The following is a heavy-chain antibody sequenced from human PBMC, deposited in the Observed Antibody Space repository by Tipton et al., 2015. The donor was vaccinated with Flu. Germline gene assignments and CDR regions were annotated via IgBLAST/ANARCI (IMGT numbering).Heavy chain of an antibody. CDR1: GYSINSGYF. Sequence: TLSLTCAVSGYSINSGYFWGWIRQPPGKGLEWIGSMSHSGRTYYNPSLKSRVTISADTWKTQFSLKLGSVTAADTAEYYCARRDYSNDVSEPKNWFDPWGQGTLVTVSS. D-gene: IGHD4-11*01. CDR2: MSHSGRT. V-gene: IGHV4-38-2*01. CDR3: ARRDYSNDVSEPKNWFDP. J-gene: IGHJ5*02.